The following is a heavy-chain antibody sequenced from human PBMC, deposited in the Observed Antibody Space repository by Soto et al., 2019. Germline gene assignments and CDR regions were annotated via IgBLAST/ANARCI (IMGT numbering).Heavy chain of an antibody. CDR1: GGSISSGGYS. J-gene: IGHJ6*02. Sequence: PSETLSLTCAVSGGSISSGGYSWSWIRQPPGKGLEWIGYIYHSGSTNYNPSLKSRVTISVDTSKNQFSLKLSSVTAADTAVYYCARGVLAGTTSITMVRGVIFHVWGQGTTVTVSS. CDR3: ARGVLAGTTSITMVRGVIFHV. CDR2: IYHSGST. D-gene: IGHD3-10*01. V-gene: IGHV4-30-2*01.